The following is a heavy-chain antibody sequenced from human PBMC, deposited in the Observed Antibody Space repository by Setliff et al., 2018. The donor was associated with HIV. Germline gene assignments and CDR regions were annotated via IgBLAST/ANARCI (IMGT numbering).Heavy chain of an antibody. CDR2: IYHSGST. CDR1: GYSISSGYY. Sequence: SETLSLTCTVSGYSISSGYYWGWIRQPPGKGLEWIGSIYHSGSTYYNPSLKSRVTISVDTSKNQFSLKLSSVTAADTAVYYCANWNTTIDEDAWGQGTLVTVSS. D-gene: IGHD5-18*01. J-gene: IGHJ5*02. CDR3: ANWNTTIDEDA. V-gene: IGHV4-38-2*02.